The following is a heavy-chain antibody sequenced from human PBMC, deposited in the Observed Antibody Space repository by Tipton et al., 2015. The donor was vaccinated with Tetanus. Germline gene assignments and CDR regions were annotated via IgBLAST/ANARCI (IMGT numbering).Heavy chain of an antibody. Sequence: LVKPSGTLSLTCTVSSVSIADNTNYWGWIRQPPGKGLEWIGSIYSSGDTYSNPSLESRVTMSVDTSRNQFSLRLSSVTAADTAEYYCARHNSGYFTFFDSWGQGILVTVSS. CDR3: ARHNSGYFTFFDS. J-gene: IGHJ4*02. D-gene: IGHD3-3*01. CDR1: SVSIADNTNY. CDR2: IYSSGDT. V-gene: IGHV4-39*01.